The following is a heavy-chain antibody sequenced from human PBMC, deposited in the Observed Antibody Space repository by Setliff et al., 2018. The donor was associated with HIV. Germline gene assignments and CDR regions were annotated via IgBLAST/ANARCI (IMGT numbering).Heavy chain of an antibody. J-gene: IGHJ6*03. Sequence: GGSLRLSCVASGFSFSTYSMNWVRQAPGKGLEWISYISSRSDYIYYADSVKGRFTISRDNAKDTLYLQLNSVRAEDTALYYCAREGSVSGKYYYYMNLWGKGTTVTVSS. CDR2: ISSRSDYI. CDR1: GFSFSTYS. D-gene: IGHD6-19*01. CDR3: AREGSVSGKYYYYMNL. V-gene: IGHV3-21*01.